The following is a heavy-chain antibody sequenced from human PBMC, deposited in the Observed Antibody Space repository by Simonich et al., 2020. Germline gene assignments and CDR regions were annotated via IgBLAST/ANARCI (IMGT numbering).Heavy chain of an antibody. CDR2: ISGSGGST. CDR1: VFTFSSYA. CDR3: ATYYFDY. J-gene: IGHJ4*02. Sequence: EVQLLESGGGLVQPGGSLRLSCAASVFTFSSYAMSWVRQDPGKGLELVSVISGSGGSTYYADSVKGRFTNSRDNSKNTLYLQMNSLRAEDTAVYYCATYYFDYWGQGTLVTVSS. V-gene: IGHV3-23*01.